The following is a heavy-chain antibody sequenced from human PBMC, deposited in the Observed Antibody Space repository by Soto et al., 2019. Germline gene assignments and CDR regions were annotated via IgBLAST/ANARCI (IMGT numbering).Heavy chain of an antibody. CDR2: IYYSGST. J-gene: IGHJ4*02. Sequence: SETLSLTCTVSGGSISSSSYYWGWIRQPPGKGLEWIGSIYYSGSTYYNPSLKSRVTISVDTSKNQFSLKLSSVTAADTAVYYCERRGYCSGGSCYRLYYFDDWGQGTLVPVSS. CDR3: ERRGYCSGGSCYRLYYFDD. V-gene: IGHV4-39*01. CDR1: GGSISSSSYY. D-gene: IGHD2-15*01.